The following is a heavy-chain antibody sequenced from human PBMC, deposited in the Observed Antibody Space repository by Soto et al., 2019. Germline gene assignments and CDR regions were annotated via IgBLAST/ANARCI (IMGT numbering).Heavy chain of an antibody. CDR3: ARETYGDYVGYFDP. Sequence: SETLSLTCAVYGGSFSGYYWSWIRQTPGKGLEWIGNIYYSGSTYYNPSLKSRVIISVDRSKNQFSLKLSSVTAADTAVYYCARETYGDYVGYFDPWGQGTLVTVSS. J-gene: IGHJ5*02. D-gene: IGHD4-17*01. CDR2: IYYSGST. V-gene: IGHV4-34*11. CDR1: GGSFSGYY.